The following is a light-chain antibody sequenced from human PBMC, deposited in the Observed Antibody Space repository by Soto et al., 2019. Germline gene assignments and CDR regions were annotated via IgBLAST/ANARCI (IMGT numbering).Light chain of an antibody. J-gene: IGLJ2*01. CDR3: SSYTSSSTLI. CDR2: EVT. V-gene: IGLV2-14*01. Sequence: QSALTQPASVSGSPEQSITLSCTGTSSDVGGYNYVSWYQQHPGKAPKLMIYEVTYRPSGVSNRFSGSKSGNTASLTISGLQAEDEADYYCSSYTSSSTLIFGGGTKLTVL. CDR1: SSDVGGYNY.